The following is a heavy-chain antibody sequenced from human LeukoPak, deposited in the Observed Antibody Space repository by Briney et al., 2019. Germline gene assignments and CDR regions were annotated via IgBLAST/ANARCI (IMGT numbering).Heavy chain of an antibody. Sequence: PGGSLRLSCAASGFTFSTYAMSWVRQAPGKGLEWVSAISGSVGSTYYADSVKGRFTISRDNSKNTLYLQMNSLRAEDTAVYYCANGAVAGYYYYYGMDVWGKGTTVTVSS. CDR1: GFTFSTYA. J-gene: IGHJ6*04. V-gene: IGHV3-23*01. D-gene: IGHD6-19*01. CDR3: ANGAVAGYYYYYGMDV. CDR2: ISGSVGST.